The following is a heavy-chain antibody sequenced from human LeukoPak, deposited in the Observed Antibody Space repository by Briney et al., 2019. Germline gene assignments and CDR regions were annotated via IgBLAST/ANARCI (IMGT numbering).Heavy chain of an antibody. D-gene: IGHD6-19*01. CDR2: ISSSSSYI. V-gene: IGHV3-21*01. Sequence: GGSLRLSCAASGFTFSSYSMNWVRQAPGKGLEWVSSISSSSSYIYYADSVKGRFTISRDNAKNSLYLQMNSLRAEDTAVYARDRYSSGPSVFDYWGQGTLVTVSS. CDR1: GFTFSSYS. J-gene: IGHJ4*02. CDR3: DRYSSGPSVFDY.